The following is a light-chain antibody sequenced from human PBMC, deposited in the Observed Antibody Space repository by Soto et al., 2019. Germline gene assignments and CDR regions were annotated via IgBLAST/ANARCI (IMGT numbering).Light chain of an antibody. Sequence: DIVMTQSPDSLAVSLGERATINCKSSQSVLYSSNNKNYLAWYQQKPGQPPKLLIYCASTRESGVPDRFSGSGSATDFTLTISSLQDEDVAVYYCQQYYSTPPYTFGQGTKLEIK. CDR1: QSVLYSSNNKNY. CDR2: CAS. V-gene: IGKV4-1*01. CDR3: QQYYSTPPYT. J-gene: IGKJ2*01.